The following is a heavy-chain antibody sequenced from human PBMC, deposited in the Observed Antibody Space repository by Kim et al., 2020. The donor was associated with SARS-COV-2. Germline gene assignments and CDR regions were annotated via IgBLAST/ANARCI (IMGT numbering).Heavy chain of an antibody. J-gene: IGHJ6*02. D-gene: IGHD2-2*01. CDR1: GFTFSSYA. CDR2: ISGSGGST. CDR3: AKEETVVVPAAIAYGMDV. Sequence: GGSLRLSCAASGFTFSSYAMSWVRQAPGKGLEWVSAISGSGGSTYYADSVKGRFTISRDNSKNTLYLQMNSLRAEDTAVYYCAKEETVVVPAAIAYGMDVWGQGTTVTVSS. V-gene: IGHV3-23*01.